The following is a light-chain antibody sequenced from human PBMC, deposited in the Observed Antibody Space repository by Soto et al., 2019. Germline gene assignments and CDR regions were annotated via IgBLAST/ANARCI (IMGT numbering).Light chain of an antibody. V-gene: IGLV1-47*01. J-gene: IGLJ2*01. CDR2: WNN. CDR3: AAGDYSLSVGVV. CDR1: ISNVGDNY. Sequence: QSVVTQPPSASGTPGQRVTISCSGSISNVGDNYVYWYQQLPGTAPRLLIYWNNRRPSGVTDRFSGSKSGTTASLAISGLRSEDEADYYCAAGDYSLSVGVVFGGGTKLTVL.